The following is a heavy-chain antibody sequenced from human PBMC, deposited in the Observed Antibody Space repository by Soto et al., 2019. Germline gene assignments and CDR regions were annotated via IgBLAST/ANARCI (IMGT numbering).Heavy chain of an antibody. CDR3: ARAGGGLHLGDLSEYYFDY. D-gene: IGHD3-16*02. CDR1: GFTFSSYW. CDR2: IKSDGSST. Sequence: EVQLVESGGGLVQPGGSLRLSCAASGFTFSSYWMHWVRQAPGKGLVWVSRIKSDGSSTTYADSVKGRFTISRDNAKKQLYLQMNSLRAEDTAVYYCARAGGGLHLGDLSEYYFDYWGQGTLVTVSS. V-gene: IGHV3-74*01. J-gene: IGHJ4*02.